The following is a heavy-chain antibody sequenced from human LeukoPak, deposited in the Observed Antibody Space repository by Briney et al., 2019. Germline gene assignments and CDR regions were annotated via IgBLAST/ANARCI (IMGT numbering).Heavy chain of an antibody. J-gene: IGHJ4*02. CDR3: IRLYDYGSNSGFDY. CDR1: GFTFSGSA. D-gene: IGHD4-23*01. CDR2: IRSKANSYAT. Sequence: GGSLRLSCAASGFTFSGSAMHWVRQASGKGLEWVGRIRSKANSYATAYAASVKGRFTISRDDSKNTAYLQMNSLKTEDTAVYYCIRLYDYGSNSGFDYWGQGTLVTVSS. V-gene: IGHV3-73*01.